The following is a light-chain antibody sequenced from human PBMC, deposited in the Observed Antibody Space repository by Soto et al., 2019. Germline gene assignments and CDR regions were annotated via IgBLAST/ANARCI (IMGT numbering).Light chain of an antibody. J-gene: IGLJ2*01. CDR3: QSYDSGLIGLV. V-gene: IGLV1-40*01. CDR1: NSNIGAGYD. Sequence: QSVLTQPPSVSGAPGQRVTIACTGNNSNIGAGYDVHWYRRFPGAAPTLLLSGYYNRPSGVPDRISGSKSGTSVSLAITDLKAEDEADYYCQSYDSGLIGLVFGTGTQLTGL. CDR2: GYY.